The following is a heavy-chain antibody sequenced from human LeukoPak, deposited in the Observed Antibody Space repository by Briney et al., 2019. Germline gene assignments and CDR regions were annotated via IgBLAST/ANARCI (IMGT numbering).Heavy chain of an antibody. CDR3: ARHQLGSGADF. CDR2: IYPADSDT. CDR1: GYIFTNYW. J-gene: IGHJ4*02. Sequence: GESLKISCKGSGYIFTNYWIGWVRQMPGKGLEWMGIIYPADSDTKYSPSFQGQVTFSADKSSSTAYLQLNSLKASDTAIYFCARHQLGSGADFWGQGTLVTVSS. D-gene: IGHD3-10*01. V-gene: IGHV5-51*01.